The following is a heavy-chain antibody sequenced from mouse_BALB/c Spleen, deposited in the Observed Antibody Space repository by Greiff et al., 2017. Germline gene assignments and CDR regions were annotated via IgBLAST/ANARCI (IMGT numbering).Heavy chain of an antibody. CDR3: ARSGYPDCLDY. CDR2: ISSGSSTI. J-gene: IGHJ2*01. D-gene: IGHD3-1*01. CDR1: GFTFSSFG. V-gene: IGHV5-17*02. Sequence: EVQRVESGGGLVQPGGSRKLSCAASGFTFSSFGMHWVRQAPEKGLEWVAYISSGSSTIYYADTVKGRFTISRDNPKNTLFLQMTSLRSEDTAMYDCARSGYPDCLDYWGQGTTLTVSS.